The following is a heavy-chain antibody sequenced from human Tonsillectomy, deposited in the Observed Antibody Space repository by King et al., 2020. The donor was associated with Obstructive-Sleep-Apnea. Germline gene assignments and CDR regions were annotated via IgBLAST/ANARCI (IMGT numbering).Heavy chain of an antibody. D-gene: IGHD3-9*01. Sequence: VQLVESGGGVVQPGRSLRLSCAASGFTFSGCAMHWVRQAPGKGLEWVADISFDGSNEYYADSVKGRFTISRDNSKNALYLQMNSLRAEDTAVYYCAKDFDDGILTGLIHWGQGTLVTVSA. CDR2: ISFDGSNE. V-gene: IGHV3-30*18. CDR1: GFTFSGCA. CDR3: AKDFDDGILTGLIH. J-gene: IGHJ4*02.